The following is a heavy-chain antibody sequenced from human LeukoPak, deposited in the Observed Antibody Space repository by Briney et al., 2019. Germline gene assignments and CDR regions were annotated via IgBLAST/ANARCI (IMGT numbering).Heavy chain of an antibody. CDR1: GFTFNTYR. D-gene: IGHD1-14*01. V-gene: IGHV3-21*01. CDR2: ISSSSTYI. J-gene: IGHJ4*02. CDR3: ARDFLSDGNQLRLAAPCDY. Sequence: NPGGSLRLSCAASGFTFNTYRMNWVRQAPGKRLEWVSSISSSSTYIYYTDSVKGRFTISRDNAKNSLYLQMKDLRAEDTARYYCARDFLSDGNQLRLAAPCDYWGQGTLVTVS.